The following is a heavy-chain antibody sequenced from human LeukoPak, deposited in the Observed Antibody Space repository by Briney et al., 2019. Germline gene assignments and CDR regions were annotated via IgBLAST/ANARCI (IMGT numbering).Heavy chain of an antibody. Sequence: SETLSLTCTVSGGSISSYYWSWIRQPPGKGLEWIGYLYYSGSTNYNPSLKSRVTISVDTSKNQFSLKLSSVTAADTAVYYCARERYGYSYGHYMDVWGKGTTVTISS. D-gene: IGHD5-18*01. CDR1: GGSISSYY. CDR2: LYYSGST. CDR3: ARERYGYSYGHYMDV. V-gene: IGHV4-59*01. J-gene: IGHJ6*03.